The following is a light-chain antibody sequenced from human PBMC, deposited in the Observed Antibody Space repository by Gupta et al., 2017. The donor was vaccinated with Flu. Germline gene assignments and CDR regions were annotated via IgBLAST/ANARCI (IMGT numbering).Light chain of an antibody. Sequence: GERATIPCRASQTIDTWLAWYQQKPGQAPSLLIYEAYHLHSGAPARFSGGVSGTDFTLTISSLQPDDFATYYCQQFSRYPYTFGQGTKLEIK. CDR1: QTIDTW. J-gene: IGKJ2*01. V-gene: IGKV1-5*03. CDR2: EAY. CDR3: QQFSRYPYT.